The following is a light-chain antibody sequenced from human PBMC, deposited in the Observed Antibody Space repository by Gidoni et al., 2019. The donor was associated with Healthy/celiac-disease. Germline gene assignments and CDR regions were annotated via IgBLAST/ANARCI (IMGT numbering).Light chain of an antibody. CDR1: QSVSSY. V-gene: IGKV3-11*01. CDR3: QQRSNWPPENT. CDR2: DAS. J-gene: IGKJ2*01. Sequence: ELVFTQSPATLSLSPGERATLSCRASQSVSSYLAWYQQKPGQAPRLLIYDASNRATGIPARFSGSGSGTDFTLTISSLEPEDFAVYYCQQRSNWPPENTFXXXTKLEIK.